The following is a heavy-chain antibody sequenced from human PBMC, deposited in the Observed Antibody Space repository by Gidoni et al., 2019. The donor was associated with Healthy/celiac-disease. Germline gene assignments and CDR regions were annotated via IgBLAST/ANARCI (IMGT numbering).Heavy chain of an antibody. Sequence: QVQLVESGGGVVQPGRSLRLSWAASGFTFSSYAMHWVRQAPGKGLECVAVISYDGSNKYYADSVKGRFTISRDNSKNTLYLQMNSLRAEDTAVYYCARGVYCTNGVCYIGFVYWGQGTLVTVSS. D-gene: IGHD2-8*01. V-gene: IGHV3-30-3*01. J-gene: IGHJ4*02. CDR3: ARGVYCTNGVCYIGFVY. CDR1: GFTFSSYA. CDR2: ISYDGSNK.